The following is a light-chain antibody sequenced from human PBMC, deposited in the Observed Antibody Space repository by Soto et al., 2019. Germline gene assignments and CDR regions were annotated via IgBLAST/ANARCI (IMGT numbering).Light chain of an antibody. V-gene: IGKV3-15*01. Sequence: EIVMTQSPATLSVSPGERATLSCRASQSVSTNLAWYQQKPGQAPRLLIYSASTRATGIPARFSGSGSETEFTLTISSLQPDDFATYYCQHYKSYPWTFGQGTKVDIK. J-gene: IGKJ1*01. CDR3: QHYKSYPWT. CDR1: QSVSTN. CDR2: SAS.